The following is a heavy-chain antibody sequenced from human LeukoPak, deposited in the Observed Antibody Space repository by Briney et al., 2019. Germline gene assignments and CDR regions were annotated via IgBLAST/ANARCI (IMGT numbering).Heavy chain of an antibody. D-gene: IGHD3-10*01. CDR1: GGSISSSTYY. J-gene: IGHJ5*02. Sequence: SETLSLTCTLSGGSISSSTYYWGWIRQPPGKGLEWIGTIHYSGSTYYNPSLKSQVTISVDTSKNQFSLKLSSVTAADTAVYYCARDRYYGSGSLGWFDPWGQGTLVTVSS. CDR3: ARDRYYGSGSLGWFDP. CDR2: IHYSGST. V-gene: IGHV4-39*07.